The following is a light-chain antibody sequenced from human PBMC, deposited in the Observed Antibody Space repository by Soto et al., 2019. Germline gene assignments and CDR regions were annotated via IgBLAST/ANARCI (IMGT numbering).Light chain of an antibody. CDR3: SSYTSSIDVV. V-gene: IGLV2-14*01. J-gene: IGLJ2*01. Sequence: QSVLTQPASVSGSPGQSITISCTGTSSDVGGYNYVSWYQQHPGKAPKLMIYEVSNRPSGVSNRFSGSKSGNTASLTISGLQAEDEADYYCSSYTSSIDVVFGGGTKVTVL. CDR1: SSDVGGYNY. CDR2: EVS.